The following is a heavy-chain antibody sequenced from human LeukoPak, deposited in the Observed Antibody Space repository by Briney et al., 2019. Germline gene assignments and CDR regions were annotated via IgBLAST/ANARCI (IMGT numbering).Heavy chain of an antibody. V-gene: IGHV3-23*01. CDR3: AKDLTVTITYGFDV. Sequence: PGGSLRLSCAASGFTFSSYAMSWVRQAPGKGLEWVSGISGSGGSTYYADSVKGRFTISRDFSKNTLHLQMNSLRAEDTAVYYCAKDLTVTITYGFDVWGQGTTVTVSS. J-gene: IGHJ6*02. D-gene: IGHD4-17*01. CDR1: GFTFSSYA. CDR2: ISGSGGST.